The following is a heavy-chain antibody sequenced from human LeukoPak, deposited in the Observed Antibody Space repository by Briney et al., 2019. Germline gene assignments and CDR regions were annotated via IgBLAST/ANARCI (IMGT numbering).Heavy chain of an antibody. V-gene: IGHV4-59*08. Sequence: SETLSLTCTVSGGSMSTYYWGWIRQPPGEGLEWIGYIYYSGSPSYNPSLESRVTISVDTSKTQFSLKLSSVTAADTAVYYCARASYLLGLDVWGQGTGSPSP. CDR3: ARASYLLGLDV. CDR1: GGSMSTYY. CDR2: IYYSGSP. D-gene: IGHD2-21*01. J-gene: IGHJ6*02.